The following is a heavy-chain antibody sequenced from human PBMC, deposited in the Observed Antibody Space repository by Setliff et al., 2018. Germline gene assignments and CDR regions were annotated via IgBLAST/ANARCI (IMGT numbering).Heavy chain of an antibody. D-gene: IGHD6-13*01. CDR2: ISAYNGNT. CDR1: GYTFTSYY. Sequence: ASVKVSCKASGYTFTSYYMHWVRQAPGQGLEWMGWISAYNGNTNYAQKFQGRVTMTTDTSTSTAYMELRSLRSDDTAVYYCARGYSSSWQSRMGFDPWGQGTLVTVSS. J-gene: IGHJ5*02. CDR3: ARGYSSSWQSRMGFDP. V-gene: IGHV1-18*04.